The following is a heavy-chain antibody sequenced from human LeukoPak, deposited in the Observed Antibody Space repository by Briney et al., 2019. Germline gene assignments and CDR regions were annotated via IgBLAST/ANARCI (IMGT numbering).Heavy chain of an antibody. CDR2: ISSSGSTI. Sequence: GGSLRLSCAASGFTFSDYYMSWIRQAPGKGLEWVSYISSSGSTIYYADSVKGRFTISRDNAKNSLYLQMNSLRAEDTAVYYCARVGYSSGWYASNYWYFDLWGRGTLVTVSS. D-gene: IGHD6-19*01. CDR1: GFTFSDYY. V-gene: IGHV3-11*01. J-gene: IGHJ2*01. CDR3: ARVGYSSGWYASNYWYFDL.